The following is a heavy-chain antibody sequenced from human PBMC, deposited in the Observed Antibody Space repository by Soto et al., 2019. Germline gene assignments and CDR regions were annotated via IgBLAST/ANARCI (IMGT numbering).Heavy chain of an antibody. J-gene: IGHJ6*02. CDR1: GGSISSYY. Sequence: PSETLSLTCTVSGGSISSYYWSWIRRPPGKGLEWIGYIYYSGSTNYNPSLKSRVTISVDTSKNQFSLKLSSVTAADTAVYYCARGQAASYGMDVWGQGTTVTVSS. D-gene: IGHD6-25*01. V-gene: IGHV4-59*12. CDR2: IYYSGST. CDR3: ARGQAASYGMDV.